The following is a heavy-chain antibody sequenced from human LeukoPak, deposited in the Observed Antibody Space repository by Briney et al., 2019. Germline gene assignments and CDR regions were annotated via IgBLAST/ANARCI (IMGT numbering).Heavy chain of an antibody. CDR3: AREGGSYPNWFDP. D-gene: IGHD1-26*01. Sequence: GASVKVSCKASGYTFTSYYMHWVRQAPGKGLEWMGIINPSGGSTSYAQKFQGRVTMTRDMSTSTVYMELSSLRSEDTAVYYCAREGGSYPNWFDPWGQGTLVTVSS. CDR1: GYTFTSYY. V-gene: IGHV1-46*01. J-gene: IGHJ5*02. CDR2: INPSGGST.